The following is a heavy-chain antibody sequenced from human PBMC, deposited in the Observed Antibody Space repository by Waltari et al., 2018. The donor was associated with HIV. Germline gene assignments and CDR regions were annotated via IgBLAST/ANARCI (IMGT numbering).Heavy chain of an antibody. V-gene: IGHV1-46*01. Sequence: QVQLMQSGAEMRKPGASVKVSCEASGYTFTTYFIHWVRRAPGQGLAGVGRIVPGAGTTHFAQKFRDRVTMTGNMSTTTVYMELRSLTSEDTAVYYCARELPGHHYFDYWGQGTLVSVSS. D-gene: IGHD2-15*01. CDR2: IVPGAGTT. CDR3: ARELPGHHYFDY. J-gene: IGHJ4*02. CDR1: GYTFTTYF.